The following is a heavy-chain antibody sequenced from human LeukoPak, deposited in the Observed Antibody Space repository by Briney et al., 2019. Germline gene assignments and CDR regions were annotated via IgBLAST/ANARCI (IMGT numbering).Heavy chain of an antibody. V-gene: IGHV3-74*01. J-gene: IGHJ4*02. CDR3: ARGGWDYFDY. Sequence: GGSLRLSCAASGFAFSTYWMHWVRQAPGKGLVWVSRINSDGSSTIYADSVKGRFTISRDNAKKTLYLQMNSLRAEDTAVYYCARGGWDYFDYWGQGTLVAVSS. CDR2: INSDGSST. CDR1: GFAFSTYW. D-gene: IGHD6-19*01.